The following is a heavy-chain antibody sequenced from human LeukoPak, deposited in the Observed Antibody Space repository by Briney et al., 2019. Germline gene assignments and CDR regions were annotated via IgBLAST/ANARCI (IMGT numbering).Heavy chain of an antibody. CDR1: GGSFSGYY. CDR3: ASGYSGYADFDY. D-gene: IGHD5-12*01. CDR2: INHSGST. V-gene: IGHV4-34*01. Sequence: SETLSLTCAVYGGSFSGYYWSWIRQPPGKGLEWIGEINHSGSTNHNPSLKSRVTISVDTSKNQFSLKLSSVTAADTAVYYCASGYSGYADFDYWGQGTLVTVSS. J-gene: IGHJ4*02.